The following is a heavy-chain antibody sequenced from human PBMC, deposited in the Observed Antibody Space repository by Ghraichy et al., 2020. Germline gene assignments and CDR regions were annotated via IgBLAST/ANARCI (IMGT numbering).Heavy chain of an antibody. CDR3: ARGRYCSSTSCYRGDPYYYYMDV. D-gene: IGHD2-2*02. Sequence: SETLSLTCAVYGGSFSGYYWSWIRQPPGKGLEWIGEINHSGSTNYNPSLKSRVTISVDTSKNQFSLKLSSVTAADTAVYYCARGRYCSSTSCYRGDPYYYYMDVWGKGTTVTVSS. CDR2: INHSGST. V-gene: IGHV4-34*01. J-gene: IGHJ6*03. CDR1: GGSFSGYY.